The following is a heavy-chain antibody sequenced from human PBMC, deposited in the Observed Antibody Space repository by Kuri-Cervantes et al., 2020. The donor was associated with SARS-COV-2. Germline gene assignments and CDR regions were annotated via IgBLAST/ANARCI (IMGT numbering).Heavy chain of an antibody. D-gene: IGHD2-21*01. J-gene: IGHJ4*02. CDR1: GFNFSRTD. Sequence: GESLKISCAASGFNFSRTDMHWVRQAPGKGLEWVAVISHDGKNKKCIPSGKGRFTIYRDNSQNTLYLHTKSLRSEDTAMYYCAKDRVGVQDFWGQGTLVTVSS. CDR3: AKDRVGVQDF. V-gene: IGHV3-30*18. CDR2: ISHDGKNK.